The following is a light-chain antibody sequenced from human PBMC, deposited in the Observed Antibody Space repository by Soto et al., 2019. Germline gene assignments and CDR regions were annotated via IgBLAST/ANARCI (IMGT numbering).Light chain of an antibody. CDR2: EVS. J-gene: IGLJ1*01. CDR3: RSYTSRSTLV. CDR1: GRVVGGYKF. Sequence: QSALTQPASVSGSPGQSITISCTGTGRVVGGYKFGSEYQQLPGNAPHLIINEVSDRPSGVSHRFSGSKSGNTASLTISGLQAADESYYYCRSYTSRSTLVFGTGTKVTVL. V-gene: IGLV2-14*01.